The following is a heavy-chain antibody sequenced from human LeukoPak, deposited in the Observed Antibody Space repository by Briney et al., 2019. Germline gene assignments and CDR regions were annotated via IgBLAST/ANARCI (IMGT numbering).Heavy chain of an antibody. J-gene: IGHJ4*02. V-gene: IGHV4-39*01. CDR1: GGSISSYY. CDR3: ARLDGYNSFVGY. CDR2: IYYSGST. D-gene: IGHD5-24*01. Sequence: PSETLSLTCTVSGGSISSYYWSWIRQPPGKGLEWIGSIYYSGSTYYNPSLKSRVTISVDTSKNQFSLKLSSVTAADTAVYYCARLDGYNSFVGYWGQGTLVTVSS.